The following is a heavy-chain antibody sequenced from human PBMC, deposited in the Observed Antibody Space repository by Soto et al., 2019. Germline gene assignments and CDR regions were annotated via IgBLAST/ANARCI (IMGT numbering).Heavy chain of an antibody. Sequence: GGSLRLSCAASGFTFSSYSMHWVRHAPGKGLEWVAVISYAGSNQYCAASVKGRFTISRDNSKNTLYLQMNSLRAEDTAVYYCARDHQGPNYYDSSGFFDYWGQGTLVTVSS. J-gene: IGHJ4*02. CDR1: GFTFSSYS. V-gene: IGHV3-30-3*01. CDR3: ARDHQGPNYYDSSGFFDY. CDR2: ISYAGSNQ. D-gene: IGHD3-22*01.